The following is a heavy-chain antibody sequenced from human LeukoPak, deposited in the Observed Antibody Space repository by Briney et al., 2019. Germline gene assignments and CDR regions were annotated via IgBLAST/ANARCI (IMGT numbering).Heavy chain of an antibody. CDR2: INPNSGDT. J-gene: IGHJ4*02. CDR3: ARDPGLGYSGYDLAW. D-gene: IGHD5-12*01. Sequence: ASVKVSCKASGGTFSNYPITWVRQAPGQGLEWMGWINPNSGDTNYAQKFQGRVTMTRDTSIRTAYMELSRLRSDDTAVYYCARDPGLGYSGYDLAWWGQGTLVTVSS. V-gene: IGHV1-2*02. CDR1: GGTFSNYP.